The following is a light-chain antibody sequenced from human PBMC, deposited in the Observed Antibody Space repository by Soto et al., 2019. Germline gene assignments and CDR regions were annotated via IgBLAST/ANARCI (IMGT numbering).Light chain of an antibody. CDR3: QQYNSYLWT. CDR1: QSISSW. V-gene: IGKV1-5*01. CDR2: DAS. Sequence: IQLTQSPSSLSASVGDRVTITCRASQSISSWLAWYQQKPGKAPKLLIYDASSLESGVPSRFSGSGSGTDFTLTISSLQPDDFATYFCQQYNSYLWTFGQGTKVNIK. J-gene: IGKJ1*01.